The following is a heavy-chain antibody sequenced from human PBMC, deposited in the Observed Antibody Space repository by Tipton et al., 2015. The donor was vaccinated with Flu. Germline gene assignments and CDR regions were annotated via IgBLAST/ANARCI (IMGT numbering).Heavy chain of an antibody. J-gene: IGHJ4*02. CDR3: ARHSRTRPFAL. CDR2: IYYSGNT. Sequence: TLSLTCTVSGGSISSVTYYWGWIRQSPGKGLEWIGNIYYSGNTYYNPSLKSRVSISVDTSTNQFSLRLRSVTAADTAVYYCARHSRTRPFALWGQGSLVTVSS. D-gene: IGHD3-16*01. CDR1: GGSISSVTYY. V-gene: IGHV4-39*01.